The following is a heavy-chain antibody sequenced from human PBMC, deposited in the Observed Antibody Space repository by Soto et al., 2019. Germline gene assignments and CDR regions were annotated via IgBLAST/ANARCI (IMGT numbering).Heavy chain of an antibody. J-gene: IGHJ3*02. CDR1: GFTFDDYA. CDR2: ISWNSGSI. D-gene: IGHD1-1*01. Sequence: EVQLVESGGGLVQPGRSLRLSCAASGFTFDDYAMHWVRQAPGKGLEWVSGISWNSGSIGYADSVKGRFTISRDNAKNSLYLQMKSLRAEDTALYYCAKSTVQLERRGGGAFDIWGQGTMVTVSS. CDR3: AKSTVQLERRGGGAFDI. V-gene: IGHV3-9*01.